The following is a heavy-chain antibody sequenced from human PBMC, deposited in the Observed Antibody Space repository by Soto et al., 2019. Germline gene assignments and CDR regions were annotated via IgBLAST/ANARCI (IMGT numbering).Heavy chain of an antibody. V-gene: IGHV1-8*01. D-gene: IGHD4-17*01. Sequence: ASVKVSCKASGYTFTSYDINWVRQATGQGFEWMGWMNPNSGNTGYAQKFQGRVTMTRNTSISTAYMELSSLRSEDTAVYYCARAGGDYVSNNQDAFDIWGQGTMVTVSS. J-gene: IGHJ3*02. CDR1: GYTFTSYD. CDR2: MNPNSGNT. CDR3: ARAGGDYVSNNQDAFDI.